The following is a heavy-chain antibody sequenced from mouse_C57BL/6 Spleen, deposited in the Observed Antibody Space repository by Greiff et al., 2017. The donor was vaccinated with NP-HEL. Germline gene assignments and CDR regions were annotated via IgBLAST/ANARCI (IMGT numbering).Heavy chain of an antibody. CDR1: GFNIKNTY. CDR2: IDPANGNT. Sequence: VQLKESVAELVRPGASVKLSCTASGFNIKNTYMHWVKQRPEQGLEWIGRIDPANGNTKYAPKFQGKATITADTSSNTAYLQLSSLTSEDTAIYYCARNYGSSYGYFDVWGTGTTVTVSS. V-gene: IGHV14-3*01. D-gene: IGHD1-1*01. CDR3: ARNYGSSYGYFDV. J-gene: IGHJ1*03.